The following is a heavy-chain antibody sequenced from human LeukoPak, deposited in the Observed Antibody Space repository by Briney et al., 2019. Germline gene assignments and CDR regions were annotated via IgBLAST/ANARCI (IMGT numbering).Heavy chain of an antibody. J-gene: IGHJ4*02. Sequence: GGSLRLSCAASGFTVSSNYMSWVRQAPGKGLEWVSVIYSGGSTYYADSVKGRFTISRDNAKNSLYLQMNSLRAEDTAVYYCARDGGYSSEVGATVYYFDYWGQGTLVTVSS. CDR3: ARDGGYSSEVGATVYYFDY. CDR2: IYSGGST. D-gene: IGHD1-26*01. CDR1: GFTVSSNY. V-gene: IGHV3-53*01.